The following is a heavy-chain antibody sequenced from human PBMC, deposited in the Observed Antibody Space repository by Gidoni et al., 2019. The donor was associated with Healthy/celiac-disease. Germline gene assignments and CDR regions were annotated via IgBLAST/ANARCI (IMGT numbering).Heavy chain of an antibody. J-gene: IGHJ6*02. CDR1: GFTFSRYA. CDR2: ISGSGGST. D-gene: IGHD3-22*01. V-gene: IGHV3-23*01. CDR3: AKFNPIGITMIVGSGYYGMDV. Sequence: EVQLLESGGGLVQPGGSLRLSCAASGFTFSRYAMSWVRQAPGKGLEWVSAISGSGGSTYYADSVKGRFTISRDNSKNTLYLQMNSLRAEDTAVYYCAKFNPIGITMIVGSGYYGMDVWGQGTTVTVSS.